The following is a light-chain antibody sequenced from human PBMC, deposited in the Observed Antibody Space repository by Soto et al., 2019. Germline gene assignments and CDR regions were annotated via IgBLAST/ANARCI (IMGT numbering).Light chain of an antibody. CDR2: GTT. Sequence: QCVQRPTPSVARAPGERVTISFTGRSSNIGAGYDVHRYQHLPGTAPKLLIYGTTNRPSGVPDRFSGSKSGISASLAITGLQAEDEADYYCHSYDSSLSASVFGAGTKVTVL. J-gene: IGLJ1*01. CDR1: SSNIGAGYD. CDR3: HSYDSSLSASV. V-gene: IGLV1-40*01.